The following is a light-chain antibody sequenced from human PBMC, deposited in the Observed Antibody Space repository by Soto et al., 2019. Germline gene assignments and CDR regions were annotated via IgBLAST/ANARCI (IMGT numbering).Light chain of an antibody. V-gene: IGKV3-20*01. CDR3: QQYGSSPMYT. CDR2: GAS. J-gene: IGKJ2*01. Sequence: EIVLTQSPGTLSLSPGERATLSCRASQSVSSSYLAWYQQKPGQAPRLLIYGASGRATGIPDRFSGSGSGTDFPLTISRLEPEAFAVYYCQQYGSSPMYTFGQGTKLEIK. CDR1: QSVSSSY.